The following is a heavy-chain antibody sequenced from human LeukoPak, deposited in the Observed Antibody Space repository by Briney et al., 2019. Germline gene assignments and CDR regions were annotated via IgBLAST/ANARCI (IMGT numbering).Heavy chain of an antibody. D-gene: IGHD3-10*01. CDR2: TSDDGSNR. J-gene: IGHJ4*02. Sequence: GGSLRLSCAASGFTFNNYAMQWVRQAPGKGLEWVAVTSDDGSNRYYADSEKGRFTISRDNSKNTLYLQLNSLRAEDTAVYYCAREGGYGSGSYLDNWGQGTRVTVSS. V-gene: IGHV3-30-3*01. CDR1: GFTFNNYA. CDR3: AREGGYGSGSYLDN.